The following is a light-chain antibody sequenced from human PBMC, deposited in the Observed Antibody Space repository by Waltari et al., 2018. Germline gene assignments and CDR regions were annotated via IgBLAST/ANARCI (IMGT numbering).Light chain of an antibody. Sequence: SSELTQDPAVSVAMGQTVRITCQGDSLRSYYASWYQQMPGQAPRLVMYDKNNRPSGVPDRFSGSSSHNTASLTITGAQAEDEASYYCHSRDASGVGGSFGGGTKLTVL. V-gene: IGLV3-19*01. J-gene: IGLJ2*01. CDR3: HSRDASGVGGS. CDR1: SLRSYY. CDR2: DKN.